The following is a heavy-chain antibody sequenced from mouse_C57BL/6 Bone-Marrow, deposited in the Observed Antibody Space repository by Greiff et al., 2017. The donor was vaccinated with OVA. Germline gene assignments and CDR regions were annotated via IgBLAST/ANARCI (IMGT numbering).Heavy chain of an antibody. V-gene: IGHV1-78*01. Sequence: VKLVESDAELVKPGASVKISCKVSGYTFTDHTIHWMKQRPEQGLEWIGYIYPRDGSTKYNEKFKGKATLTADKSSSTAYMQLNSLTSEDSAVYFCARDYYGSSYVGYFDYWGQGTTLTVSS. CDR3: ARDYYGSSYVGYFDY. CDR1: GYTFTDHT. D-gene: IGHD1-1*01. J-gene: IGHJ2*01. CDR2: IYPRDGST.